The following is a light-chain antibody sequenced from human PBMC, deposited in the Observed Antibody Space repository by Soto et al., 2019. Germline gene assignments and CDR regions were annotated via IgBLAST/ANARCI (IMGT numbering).Light chain of an antibody. CDR1: QSVSSY. Sequence: EIVLTQSPATLSLSPGERATLSCRASQSVSSYLAWYQQKPGQAPRLLIYDASNMATGIPVRFSGSVSGTDFTLTIRSLEPEDFAVYYCQQSSNWPPYTFGQWTKLEIK. J-gene: IGKJ2*01. CDR3: QQSSNWPPYT. CDR2: DAS. V-gene: IGKV3-11*01.